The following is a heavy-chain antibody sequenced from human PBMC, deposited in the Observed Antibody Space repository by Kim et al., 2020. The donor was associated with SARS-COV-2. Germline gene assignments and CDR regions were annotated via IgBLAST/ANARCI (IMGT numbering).Heavy chain of an antibody. CDR2: INHSGST. CDR1: GGSFSGYY. V-gene: IGHV4-34*01. D-gene: IGHD6-6*01. Sequence: SETLSLTCAVYGGSFSGYYWSWIRQPPGKGLEWIGEINHSGSTNYNPSLKSRVTISVDTSKNQFSLKLSSVTAADTAVYYCARGYSSSARSFDYWGQGTL. CDR3: ARGYSSSARSFDY. J-gene: IGHJ4*02.